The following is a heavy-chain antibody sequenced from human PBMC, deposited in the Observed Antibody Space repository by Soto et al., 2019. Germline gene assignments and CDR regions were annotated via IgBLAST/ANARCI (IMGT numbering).Heavy chain of an antibody. CDR3: ARGERLDSRGWGLDY. Sequence: QVQLVESGGGLVKPGGSLRLSCAASGFTFSDYHMGWIRQAPGKGLEWVSYIGGSGSPIYYADSVKGRFAISRDNAKNSLYLQMNSLGADDTAMFYCARGERLDSRGWGLDYWGQGTLVTVSS. CDR2: IGGSGSPI. CDR1: GFTFSDYH. V-gene: IGHV3-11*01. J-gene: IGHJ4*02. D-gene: IGHD6-19*01.